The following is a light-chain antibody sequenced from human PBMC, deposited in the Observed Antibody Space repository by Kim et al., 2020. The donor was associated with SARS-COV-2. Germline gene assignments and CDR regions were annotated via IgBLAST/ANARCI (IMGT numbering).Light chain of an antibody. J-gene: IGLJ3*02. Sequence: SSELTQDPAVSVALGQTVRITCQGDSLRSYYASWYQQKPGQAPVLVIYGKNNRPSGIPDRFSGSSSGNTASLPITGAQGEDEADYYCNSRDSSGNHLVFG. CDR3: NSRDSSGNHLV. CDR1: SLRSYY. V-gene: IGLV3-19*01. CDR2: GKN.